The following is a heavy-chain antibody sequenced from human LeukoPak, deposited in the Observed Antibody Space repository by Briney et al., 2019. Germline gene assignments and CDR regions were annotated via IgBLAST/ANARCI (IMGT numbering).Heavy chain of an antibody. CDR3: TRRAGAMDA. CDR2: IYPDDSDT. CDR1: GYNFTTYW. Sequence: GESLKISCKGFGYNFTTYWIGWVRQMPGKGLEWMGIIYPDDSDTRYSPSFQGQVTISADKSISTAYLQLSSLKASDTAMYYCTRRAGAMDAWGQGTTVTVSS. V-gene: IGHV5-51*01. J-gene: IGHJ6*02. D-gene: IGHD1-26*01.